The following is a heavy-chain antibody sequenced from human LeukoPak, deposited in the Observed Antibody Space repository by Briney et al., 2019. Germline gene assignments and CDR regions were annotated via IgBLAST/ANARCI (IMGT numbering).Heavy chain of an antibody. J-gene: IGHJ6*02. D-gene: IGHD7-27*01. CDR2: ISGSAGST. Sequence: GGSLRLSCAASGFSFSTYAMNWVRQAPGKGLEWVSSISGSAGSTYYADSVKGRFTISRDKSKNTLSLQMNSLRADDTAVYYCARDGEPRYWGSGYYYGMDVWGQGTTVTVSS. CDR1: GFSFSTYA. CDR3: ARDGEPRYWGSGYYYGMDV. V-gene: IGHV3-23*01.